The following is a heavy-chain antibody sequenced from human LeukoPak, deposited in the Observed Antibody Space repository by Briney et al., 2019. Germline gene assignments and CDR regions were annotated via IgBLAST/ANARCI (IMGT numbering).Heavy chain of an antibody. V-gene: IGHV4-38-2*02. CDR2: IYHSGST. CDR1: GYSISSSYY. D-gene: IGHD1-26*01. Sequence: PSETLSLTCIVSGYSISSSYYWGWIRQPPGKGLEWIGGIYHSGSTYYNPSLKSRVTISIDTSKNQFSLRLSSVTAADTAMYYCAKSGGYGLIDYWGQGTLVTVSS. J-gene: IGHJ4*02. CDR3: AKSGGYGLIDY.